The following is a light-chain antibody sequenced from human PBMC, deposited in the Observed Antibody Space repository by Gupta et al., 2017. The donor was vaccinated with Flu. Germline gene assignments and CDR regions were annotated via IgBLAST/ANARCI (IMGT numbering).Light chain of an antibody. J-gene: IGKJ1*01. V-gene: IGKV1-5*03. Sequence: DIQMTQSPSTLSASVGDRVTITCRASQSISSWLAWYHQRPGRAPKLLIYKASKLESGVPSRFSGSASGTEFSLTINGLQPDDFGTYYCQQYSVWWTFGQGTKIEIK. CDR1: QSISSW. CDR3: QQYSVWWT. CDR2: KAS.